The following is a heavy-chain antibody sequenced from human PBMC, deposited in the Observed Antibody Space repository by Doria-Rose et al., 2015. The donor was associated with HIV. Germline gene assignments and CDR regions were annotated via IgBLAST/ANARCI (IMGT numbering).Heavy chain of an antibody. CDR1: GGSISSSDYY. D-gene: IGHD6-13*01. J-gene: IGHJ4*02. CDR2: FYYSGST. V-gene: IGHV4-39*07. CDR3: SYSSSSETFDF. Sequence: VQLLESGPGLVKPSETLSLTCTVSGGSISSSDYYWGWVRQPPGKGLEWIGNFYYSGSTYHNPSLDSRVTMSVDTSKNQFSLTLNSVTAADTAVYYCSYSSSSETFDFWGQGTLVTVSP.